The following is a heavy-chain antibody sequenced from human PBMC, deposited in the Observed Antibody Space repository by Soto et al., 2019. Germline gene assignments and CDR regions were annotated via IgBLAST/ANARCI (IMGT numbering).Heavy chain of an antibody. J-gene: IGHJ6*02. CDR1: GFTFGSFA. D-gene: IGHD3-9*01. CDR2: ISGVGGST. CDR3: ARVGWRGILTYYALDV. V-gene: IGHV3-23*01. Sequence: EVQLLESGGGLVHPGGSLRLSCTASGFTFGSFAMSWVRQVPGKGLEWVSSISGVGGSTYYTDSVQGRFTISRDNSNNTLYLQMSGLRAEDSAVFYCARVGWRGILTYYALDVWGQGTTVTVSS.